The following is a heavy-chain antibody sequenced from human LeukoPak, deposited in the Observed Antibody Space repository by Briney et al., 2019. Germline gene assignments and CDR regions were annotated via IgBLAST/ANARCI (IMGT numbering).Heavy chain of an antibody. J-gene: IGHJ5*02. CDR2: IYYSGST. D-gene: IGHD6-13*01. V-gene: IGHV4-30-4*08. CDR1: GGSISSGGYY. CDR3: AGTPIAANAVGFDP. Sequence: SETLSLTCTVSGGSISSGGYYWSWIRQHPGKGLEWIGYIYYSGSTYYNPSLKSRVTISVDRSKNQFSLKLSSVTAADTAIYYCAGTPIAANAVGFDPWGQGTLVTVSS.